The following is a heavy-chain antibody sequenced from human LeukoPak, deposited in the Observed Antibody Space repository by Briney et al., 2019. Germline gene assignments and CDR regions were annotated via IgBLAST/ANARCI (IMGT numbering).Heavy chain of an antibody. V-gene: IGHV1-18*01. CDR2: ISAYNGNT. D-gene: IGHD3-10*01. J-gene: IGHJ5*02. CDR3: ARVRGSGSYKWFDP. CDR1: GGTFTSYG. Sequence: GASVKVSCKASGGTFTSYGISWVRQAPGQGLEWMGWISAYNGNTNYAQKLQGRVTMTTDTSTSTAYMELRSLRSDDTAVYYCARVRGSGSYKWFDPWGQGTLVTVSS.